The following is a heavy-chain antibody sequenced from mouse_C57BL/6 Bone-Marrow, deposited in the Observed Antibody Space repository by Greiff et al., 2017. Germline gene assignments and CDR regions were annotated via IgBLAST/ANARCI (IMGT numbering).Heavy chain of an antibody. CDR2: ILPGSGST. Sequence: QVQLQQSGAELMKPGASVKLSCKATGYTFTGYWIEWVKQRPGHGLEWIGEILPGSGSTNYNEKFKGKATFTADTSSNTAYMQLSSLTTEDSAIYDCASLGYEYDEEAYYFDYWGQGTTLTVSS. CDR3: ASLGYEYDEEAYYFDY. CDR1: GYTFTGYW. V-gene: IGHV1-9*01. D-gene: IGHD2-4*01. J-gene: IGHJ2*01.